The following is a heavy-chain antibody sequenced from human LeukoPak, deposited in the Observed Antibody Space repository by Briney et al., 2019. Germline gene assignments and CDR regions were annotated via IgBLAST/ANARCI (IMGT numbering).Heavy chain of an antibody. Sequence: GASVKVSCKVSGYTLTELSMHWVRQAPGKGLEWMGGFDPEDGETIYAQKFQGRVTMTEDTSTDAAYMELSSLRSEDTAVYYCATDITGTTRWFDPWGQGTLVTVSS. CDR2: FDPEDGET. CDR3: ATDITGTTRWFDP. V-gene: IGHV1-24*01. CDR1: GYTLTELS. J-gene: IGHJ5*02. D-gene: IGHD1-7*01.